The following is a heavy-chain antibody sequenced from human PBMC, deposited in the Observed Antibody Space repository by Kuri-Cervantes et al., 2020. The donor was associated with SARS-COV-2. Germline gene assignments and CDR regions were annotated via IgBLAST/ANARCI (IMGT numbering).Heavy chain of an antibody. V-gene: IGHV3-30*18. Sequence: GGSLRLFCAASGFTFSSYGMHWVRPAPGKGLEWVAGISYDGSNKYYADSVKGRFTISRDNSKNTLYLQMNSLRAEDTAVYYCAKARYRSFSNSISDYWGQGTLVTVSS. J-gene: IGHJ4*02. D-gene: IGHD3-3*02. CDR1: GFTFSSYG. CDR3: AKARYRSFSNSISDY. CDR2: ISYDGSNK.